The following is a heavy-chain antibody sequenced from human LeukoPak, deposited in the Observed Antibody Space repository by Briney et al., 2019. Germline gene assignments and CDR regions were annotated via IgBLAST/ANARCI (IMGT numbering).Heavy chain of an antibody. CDR1: GYTFTSYY. J-gene: IGHJ5*02. CDR2: INPSGGST. D-gene: IGHD2-2*01. Sequence: ASVKVSCKAPGYTFTSYYMHWVRQAPGRGLEWMGIINPSGGSTSYAQKFQGRVTMTRDMSTSTVYMELSSLRSEDTAVYYCARGKAVPAAPGLSWFDPWGQGTLVTASS. CDR3: ARGKAVPAAPGLSWFDP. V-gene: IGHV1-46*01.